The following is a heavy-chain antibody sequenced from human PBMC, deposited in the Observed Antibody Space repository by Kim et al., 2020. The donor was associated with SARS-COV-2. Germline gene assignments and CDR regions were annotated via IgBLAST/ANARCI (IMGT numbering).Heavy chain of an antibody. CDR2: IYYSGST. CDR3: ARHEAVLLWFGPGAFDI. Sequence: SGTLSLTCTVSGGSISSGGYYWSWIRQHPGKGLEWIGYIYYSGSTNYNPSLKSRVTISVDTSKNQFSLKLSSVTAADTAVYYCARHEAVLLWFGPGAFDIWGQGTMVTVSS. J-gene: IGHJ3*02. D-gene: IGHD3-10*01. CDR1: GGSISSGGYY. V-gene: IGHV4-61*08.